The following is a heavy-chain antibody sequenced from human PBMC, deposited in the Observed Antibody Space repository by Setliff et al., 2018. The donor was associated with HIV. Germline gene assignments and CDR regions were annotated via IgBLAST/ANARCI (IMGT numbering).Heavy chain of an antibody. J-gene: IGHJ4*02. CDR2: ISGDGGRT. V-gene: IGHV3-23*01. CDR3: ARPRTYCSGGSCYLGPDY. Sequence: GGSLRLSCADSGFTFSSYAMSWVRQAPGKGLEWVSAISGDGGRTYLADSVKGRFTISRDNSKDTLYMQMNSLRAEDTAVYYCARPRTYCSGGSCYLGPDYWGQGTLVTVSS. CDR1: GFTFSSYA. D-gene: IGHD2-15*01.